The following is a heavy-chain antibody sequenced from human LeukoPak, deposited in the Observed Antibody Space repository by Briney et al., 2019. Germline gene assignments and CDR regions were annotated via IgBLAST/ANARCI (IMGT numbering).Heavy chain of an antibody. Sequence: GGSLRLSCAASGFTFSSYEMNWVRQAPGKGLEWVSYISSSGSTIYHADSVKGRFTISRDNAKNSLYLQMNSLRAEDTAVYYCARITVTTSFWGQGTLVTVSS. V-gene: IGHV3-48*03. J-gene: IGHJ4*02. CDR1: GFTFSSYE. CDR3: ARITVTTSF. D-gene: IGHD4-17*01. CDR2: ISSSGSTI.